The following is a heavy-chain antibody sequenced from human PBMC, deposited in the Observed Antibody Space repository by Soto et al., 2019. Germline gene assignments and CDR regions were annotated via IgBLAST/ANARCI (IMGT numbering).Heavy chain of an antibody. CDR2: ISYDGSNK. J-gene: IGHJ4*02. Sequence: QVQLVESGGGVVQPGRSLRLSCAASGFTFSSYGMHWVRQAPGKGLEWVAVISYDGSNKYYADSVKGRFTISRDNSKNTLYLQMNSLRAEDTAVYYCAKAGKWDLLRGAFDYWGQGTLVTVSS. D-gene: IGHD1-26*01. CDR1: GFTFSSYG. V-gene: IGHV3-30*18. CDR3: AKAGKWDLLRGAFDY.